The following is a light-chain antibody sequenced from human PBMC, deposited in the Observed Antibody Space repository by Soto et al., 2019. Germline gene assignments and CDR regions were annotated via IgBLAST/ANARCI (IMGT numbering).Light chain of an antibody. CDR2: AAS. Sequence: DIQMTQSPSSLSASVGDRVTITCRASQSTSNSLNWYQQKPGKAPKLLTYAASSLQSGAPSRFSGSGSWSDFTLTISSLLPKDFAPYYGQQGYSTPVTSGGGTKVLIK. CDR1: QSTSNS. V-gene: IGKV1-39*01. CDR3: QQGYSTPVT. J-gene: IGKJ4*01.